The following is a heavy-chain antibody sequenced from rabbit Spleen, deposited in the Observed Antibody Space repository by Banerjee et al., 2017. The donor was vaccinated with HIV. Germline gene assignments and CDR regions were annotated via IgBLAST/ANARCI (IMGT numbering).Heavy chain of an antibody. V-gene: IGHV1S45*01. CDR1: GFSLNSDYV. CDR3: GRSHDSVKWAFDL. J-gene: IGHJ4*01. Sequence: QEQLVESGGGLFQPGGSLALTCKASGFSLNSDYVMCWVRQAPGKGLEWIGCINTSTGTTVYATWAKGRFTISKTSSSTVTLQMTSLTAADTATYFCGRSHDSVKWAFDLWGPGTLVTVS. D-gene: IGHD3-1*01. CDR2: INTSTGTT.